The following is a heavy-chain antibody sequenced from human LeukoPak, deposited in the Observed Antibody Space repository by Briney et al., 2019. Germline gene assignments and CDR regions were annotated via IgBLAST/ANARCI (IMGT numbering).Heavy chain of an antibody. CDR3: ARDCSAAYYYGSGYNWFDP. V-gene: IGHV4-4*07. Sequence: PSETLSLTCTVSGGSISSYYWSWIRQPAGKGLEWIGRIYTSGSTNYNPSLKSRVTMSVDTSKNQFSLKLSSVTAADTAVYYCARDCSAAYYYGSGYNWFDPWGQRTLVTVSS. J-gene: IGHJ5*02. CDR1: GGSISSYY. D-gene: IGHD3-10*01. CDR2: IYTSGST.